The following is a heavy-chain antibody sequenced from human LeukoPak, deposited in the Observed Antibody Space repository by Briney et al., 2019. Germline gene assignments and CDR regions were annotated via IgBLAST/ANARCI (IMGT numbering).Heavy chain of an antibody. J-gene: IGHJ4*02. D-gene: IGHD6-6*01. CDR2: ISSSSSSI. CDR3: ARDPEYISSSFDY. Sequence: PGGSLRLSCAASGFTFSSYSMNGVRQAPGKGLEWGASISSSSSSIYYADSVKRRFTISRDNAKNSLYLQMNSLRAEATAVYYCARDPEYISSSFDYWGQGTLVTVSS. V-gene: IGHV3-21*01. CDR1: GFTFSSYS.